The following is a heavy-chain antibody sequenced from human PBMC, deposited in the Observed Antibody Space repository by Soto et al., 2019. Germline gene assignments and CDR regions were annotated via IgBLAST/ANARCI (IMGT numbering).Heavy chain of an antibody. Sequence: EVQLVESGGGLVQPGRSLRLSCAASGFTFDDYAMHWVRQAPGKGLEWVSGISWNSGSIGYADSVKGRFTISRDNAKNSLYLQMNSLRAEDTALYYCAKDKGGWNAVFDYWGQGTLVTVSS. J-gene: IGHJ4*02. CDR2: ISWNSGSI. D-gene: IGHD1-1*01. CDR1: GFTFDDYA. V-gene: IGHV3-9*01. CDR3: AKDKGGWNAVFDY.